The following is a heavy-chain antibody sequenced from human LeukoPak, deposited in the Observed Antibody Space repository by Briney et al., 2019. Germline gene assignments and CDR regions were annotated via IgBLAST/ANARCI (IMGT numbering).Heavy chain of an antibody. V-gene: IGHV1-69*13. D-gene: IGHD1-26*01. Sequence: GASVTVSCKASGYTFTSYDINWVRQAPGQGLEWMGGIIPIFGTANYAQKFQGRVTITADESTSTAYMELSSLRSEDTAVYYCARGTVVGATFDYWGQGTLVTVSS. CDR3: ARGTVVGATFDY. J-gene: IGHJ4*02. CDR1: GYTFTSYD. CDR2: IIPIFGTA.